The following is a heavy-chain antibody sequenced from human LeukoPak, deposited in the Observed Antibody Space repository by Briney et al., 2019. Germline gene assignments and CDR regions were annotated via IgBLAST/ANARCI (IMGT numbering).Heavy chain of an antibody. CDR2: IYYNGNT. Sequence: WETLSLTCTVSGGSMSSYYWSWIRQPPGKGLEWIGYIYYNGNTIYSPSLKSRVTLSLDTSKNQFSLQLSSVTAADTAVYYCARAPIPAAKFDPWGQGTLVTVSS. CDR1: GGSMSSYY. J-gene: IGHJ5*02. CDR3: ARAPIPAAKFDP. V-gene: IGHV4-59*01. D-gene: IGHD2-2*01.